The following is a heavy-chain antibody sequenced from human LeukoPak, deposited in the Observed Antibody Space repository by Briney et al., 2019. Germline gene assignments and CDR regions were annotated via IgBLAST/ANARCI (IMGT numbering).Heavy chain of an antibody. J-gene: IGHJ4*02. CDR1: GGSISSGDYY. D-gene: IGHD2-15*01. CDR2: IYHSGST. Sequence: SETLSLTCTVSGGSISSGDYYWSWIRQPPGKGLEWIGYIYHSGSTYYNPSLKSRVTISVDTSKNQFSLKLSSVTAADTAVYYCARGGSKGYFDYWGQGTLVTVSS. V-gene: IGHV4-30-2*01. CDR3: ARGGSKGYFDY.